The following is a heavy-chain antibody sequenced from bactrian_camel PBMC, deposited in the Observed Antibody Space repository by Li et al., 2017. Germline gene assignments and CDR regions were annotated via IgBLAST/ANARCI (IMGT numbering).Heavy chain of an antibody. CDR3: AARTAGSSCVGWVEAGTLKVASY. CDR2: IISDGRT. CDR1: GNTYTYSSYC. Sequence: QVQLVESGGGSVQAGGSLRLSCAASGNTYTYSSYCMGWFRQAPGKEREGVATIISDGRTTYADSVKGRFTISRDNAKATLYLQMNSLKPEDTAMYYCAARTAGSSCVGWVEAGTLKVASYWGQGTQVTVS. J-gene: IGHJ4*01. V-gene: IGHV3S53*01. D-gene: IGHD6*01.